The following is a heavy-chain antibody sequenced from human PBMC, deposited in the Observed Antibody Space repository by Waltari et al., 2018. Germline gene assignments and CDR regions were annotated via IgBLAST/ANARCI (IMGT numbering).Heavy chain of an antibody. CDR1: GGPVSSSNW. CDR3: ARSGQYGDYAYFDY. Sequence: QVQLQESGPGLVKPSGTLSRTCAVSGGPVSSSNWWSWVRQPPGKGLEWIGEIYHSGSTTYNPALKSRVTISVDKFKNQFSLKLSSVTAADTAVYYCARSGQYGDYAYFDYWGQGTLVTVSS. CDR2: IYHSGST. D-gene: IGHD4-17*01. V-gene: IGHV4-4*02. J-gene: IGHJ4*02.